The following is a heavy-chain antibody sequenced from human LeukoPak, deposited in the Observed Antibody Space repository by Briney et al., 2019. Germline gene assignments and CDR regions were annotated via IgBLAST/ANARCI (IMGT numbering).Heavy chain of an antibody. CDR1: GFTFSSYG. Sequence: PGRSLRLSCAVSGFTFSSYGMHWVRQAPGKGLEWVAVISYDGSNKYYADSVKGRFTISRDNSKNTLYLQMNSLRAEDTAVYYCADDSSGWYHFDYWGQGTLVTVSS. CDR3: ADDSSGWYHFDY. D-gene: IGHD6-19*01. CDR2: ISYDGSNK. J-gene: IGHJ4*02. V-gene: IGHV3-30*18.